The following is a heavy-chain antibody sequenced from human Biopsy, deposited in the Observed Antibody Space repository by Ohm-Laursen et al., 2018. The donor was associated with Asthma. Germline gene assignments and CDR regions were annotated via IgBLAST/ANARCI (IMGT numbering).Heavy chain of an antibody. Sequence: SQTLSLTCTVSGDSITSGGCCWNWIRQHPGKGLEWIGYIHHSGTNYFNPSLKSRVSFSRDTSKNQFSLRLSSVTAADTAQYYCVRQSGYRSGWPKLLFVYYGMDVWGPGTTVTVSS. CDR3: VRQSGYRSGWPKLLFVYYGMDV. V-gene: IGHV4-31*03. CDR1: GDSITSGGCC. CDR2: IHHSGTN. D-gene: IGHD6-19*01. J-gene: IGHJ6*02.